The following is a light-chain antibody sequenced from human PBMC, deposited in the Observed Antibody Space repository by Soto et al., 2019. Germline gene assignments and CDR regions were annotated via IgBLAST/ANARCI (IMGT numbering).Light chain of an antibody. CDR2: DVS. V-gene: IGLV2-11*01. CDR3: CSYAGTYTQWV. CDR1: SSDVGGYNY. J-gene: IGLJ3*02. Sequence: QSALTQPRSASGSPGQSITISCTGTSSDVGGYNYVSWYQQHPAKAPKLIIFDVSKRPSGVPNRFSGSKSGNTASLTISGLQAEDEADYSCCSYAGTYTQWVFGGGTKLTVL.